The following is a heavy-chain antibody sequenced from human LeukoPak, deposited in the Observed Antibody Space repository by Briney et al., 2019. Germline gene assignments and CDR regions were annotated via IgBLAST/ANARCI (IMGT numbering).Heavy chain of an antibody. Sequence: ASVRVSCKASGYTLTDHYLHWLRQATAQGLEWMGWINPTTGGTRFADKFQDRVTMTRDTSIGTAYMDLSRLTPDDTAVYYCARVRGALGFCTKTSCYAFDCWGQGTLVAVAS. CDR2: INPTTGGT. J-gene: IGHJ4*02. D-gene: IGHD2-2*01. CDR1: GYTLTDHY. CDR3: ARVRGALGFCTKTSCYAFDC. V-gene: IGHV1-2*02.